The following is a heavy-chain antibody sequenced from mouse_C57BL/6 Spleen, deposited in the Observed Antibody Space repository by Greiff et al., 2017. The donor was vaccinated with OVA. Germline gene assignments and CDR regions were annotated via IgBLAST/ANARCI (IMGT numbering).Heavy chain of an antibody. J-gene: IGHJ4*01. D-gene: IGHD2-14*01. CDR3: ARRDDDYAMDY. Sequence: QVQLQQSGAELVKPGASVKLSCKASGYTFTSYWMHWVKQRPGQGLEWIGMIHPNSGSTNYNEKFKSKATLTVDKSSSTAYMQLSSLTSEDSAVYYCARRDDDYAMDYWGQGTSVTVSS. CDR1: GYTFTSYW. V-gene: IGHV1-64*01. CDR2: IHPNSGST.